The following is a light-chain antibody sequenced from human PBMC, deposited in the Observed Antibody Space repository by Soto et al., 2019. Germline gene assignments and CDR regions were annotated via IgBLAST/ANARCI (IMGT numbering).Light chain of an antibody. CDR2: GAS. CDR3: QQYNSYSWT. Sequence: IVMTQSPATLSVSPWERATLSCRASQSVSSSLAWYQQKPGQAPRLLIYGASTRATGIPARFSGGGSGTEFTLTISSVQPDDIATYSCQQYNSYSWTFGQGTKVDI. J-gene: IGKJ1*01. CDR1: QSVSSS. V-gene: IGKV3-15*01.